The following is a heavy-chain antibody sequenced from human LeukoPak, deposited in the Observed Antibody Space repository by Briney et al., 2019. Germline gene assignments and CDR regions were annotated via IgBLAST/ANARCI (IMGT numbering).Heavy chain of an antibody. Sequence: ASVKVSCKASGYTFTSYDINWVRQATGQGLEWMGWMNPNSGNTGYAQKFQGRVTMTRNTSISTAYMELSRLRSDDTAVYYCARGSTSWEDFNYWGQGTLVTVSS. D-gene: IGHD2-2*01. CDR3: ARGSTSWEDFNY. J-gene: IGHJ4*02. CDR1: GYTFTSYD. CDR2: MNPNSGNT. V-gene: IGHV1-8*01.